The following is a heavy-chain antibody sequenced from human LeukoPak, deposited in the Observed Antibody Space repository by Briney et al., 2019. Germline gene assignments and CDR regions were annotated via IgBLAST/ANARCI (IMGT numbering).Heavy chain of an antibody. CDR1: GFTFSSYW. CDR3: ARIYCSSTSCYHYFYY. CDR2: IDSDGSST. Sequence: GGSLRLSCAASGFTFSSYWMYRVRQAPGKGLVGVSRIDSDGSSTSYADSVKGRFTISRDNAKNTLYLQMNSLRAEDTAVYYCARIYCSSTSCYHYFYYWGQGTLVTVSS. V-gene: IGHV3-74*01. D-gene: IGHD2-2*01. J-gene: IGHJ4*02.